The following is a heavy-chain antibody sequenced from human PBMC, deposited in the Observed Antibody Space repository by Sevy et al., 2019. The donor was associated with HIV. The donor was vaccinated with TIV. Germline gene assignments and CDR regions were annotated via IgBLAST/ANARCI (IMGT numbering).Heavy chain of an antibody. D-gene: IGHD2-2*01. Sequence: GGSLRLSCAASGFTFSNAWMSWVRQTPGKGLEWVGRIKSKTDGGTTDSAAPVKGRLTLSRDDSIITLYLQMNSLKTADNASDYCTTQLGYCRSTSCDHSYYDGMDAWRQRTTVIVS. J-gene: IGHJ6*02. V-gene: IGHV3-15*01. CDR3: TTQLGYCRSTSCDHSYYDGMDA. CDR1: GFTFSNAW. CDR2: IKSKTDGGTT.